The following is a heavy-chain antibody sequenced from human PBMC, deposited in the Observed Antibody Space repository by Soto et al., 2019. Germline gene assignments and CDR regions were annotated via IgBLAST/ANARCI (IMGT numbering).Heavy chain of an antibody. CDR3: VRVYGEIDY. J-gene: IGHJ4*02. V-gene: IGHV1-8*01. CDR2: MNPKSGNT. Sequence: QVQLVQSGAEVKKPGASVKVSCKASGYTFTNYDINWVRQATGQGLEWLGWMNPKSGNTGYAQHLQGRLTMTRSTSISTAYMELSSLRSEDTAVYYCVRVYGEIDYWGQGTLVTVSS. D-gene: IGHD4-17*01. CDR1: GYTFTNYD.